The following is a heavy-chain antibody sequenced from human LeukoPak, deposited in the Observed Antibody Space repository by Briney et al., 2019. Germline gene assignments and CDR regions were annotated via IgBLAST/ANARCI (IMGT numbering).Heavy chain of an antibody. CDR2: ISWNSGSI. Sequence: GGSLRLSCAASGFTFDDYAMHWVRQAPGKGLEWVSGISWNSGSIGYADSVKGRFTISRDNAKNSLYLQMNSLRAEDTALYYCARDGFGYSSSWYVPWFDPWGQGTLVTVSS. CDR1: GFTFDDYA. J-gene: IGHJ5*02. CDR3: ARDGFGYSSSWYVPWFDP. D-gene: IGHD6-13*01. V-gene: IGHV3-9*01.